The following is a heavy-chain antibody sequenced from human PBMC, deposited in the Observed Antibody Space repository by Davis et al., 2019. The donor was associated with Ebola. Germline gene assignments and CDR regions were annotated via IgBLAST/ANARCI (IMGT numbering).Heavy chain of an antibody. CDR3: ARDHSSGWYLIPDY. D-gene: IGHD6-19*01. V-gene: IGHV1-46*01. CDR2: INPSGGST. J-gene: IGHJ4*02. CDR1: GYTFTSYY. Sequence: ASVKVSCKASGYTFTSYYMHWVRQAPGEGLEWLGIINPSGGSTSYAQKFQGRVTMTRDTSTTTVYMELRSLRSDDTAVYYCARDHSSGWYLIPDYWGQGTLVTVSS.